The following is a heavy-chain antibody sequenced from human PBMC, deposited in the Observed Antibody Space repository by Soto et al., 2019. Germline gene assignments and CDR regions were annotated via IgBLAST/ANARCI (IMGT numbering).Heavy chain of an antibody. V-gene: IGHV1-3*01. J-gene: IGHJ6*02. CDR2: INAGNGNT. CDR3: ARRMVLVPAARHYGMDV. CDR1: GYTFTSYA. D-gene: IGHD2-2*01. Sequence: ASVKVSCKASGYTFTSYAMHWVRQAPGQRLEWMGWINAGNGNTKYSQKFQGRVTITRDTSTSTAYMELKSLRSDDTAVYYCARRMVLVPAARHYGMDVWGQGTTVTVSS.